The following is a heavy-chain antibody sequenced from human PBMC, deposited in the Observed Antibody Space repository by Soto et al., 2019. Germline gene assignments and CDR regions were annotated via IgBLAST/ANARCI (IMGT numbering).Heavy chain of an antibody. CDR3: AKESMPEHYGDTLFDY. D-gene: IGHD4-17*01. V-gene: IGHV3-23*01. Sequence: EVQLLESGGALVQPGGSLRLSCVASGFSFRNYALSWVRQAPGKGLEWVSTFSAGGRAYYADTVKGRFTIARDSSQNTGHLQISILRPKDTAVYSCAKESMPEHYGDTLFDYWGQGTRVTVSS. CDR1: GFSFRNYA. CDR2: FSAGGRA. J-gene: IGHJ4*02.